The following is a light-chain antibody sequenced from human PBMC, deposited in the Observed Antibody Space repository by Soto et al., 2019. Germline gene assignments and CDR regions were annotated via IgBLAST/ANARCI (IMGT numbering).Light chain of an antibody. Sequence: QLVLTQSPSASASLGASVKLTCTLSSGHSSYAITWHQQKPEKGPRYLMKLNSDDSHTKGDGVPDRFSGSSSGAERYLTISSLQSEDEADYYCQTWGTDLGVFGGGTKLTVL. J-gene: IGLJ3*02. V-gene: IGLV4-69*01. CDR3: QTWGTDLGV. CDR1: SGHSSYA. CDR2: LNSDDSH.